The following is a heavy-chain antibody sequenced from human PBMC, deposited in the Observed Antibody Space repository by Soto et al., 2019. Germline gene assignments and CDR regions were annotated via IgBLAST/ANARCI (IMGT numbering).Heavy chain of an antibody. V-gene: IGHV3-23*01. J-gene: IGHJ6*01. CDR1: QFSSVNLG. D-gene: IGHD1-1*01. CDR3: AKSSRTADHYGLDI. CDR2: VSARGRAT. Sequence: CTAAQFSSVNLGSRRVIQEQGKGLEWVAGVSARGRATSYADSVKGRFIISRDNSKDTLHLQMNSLRPEDTALYYSAKSSRTADHYGLDIWAERTT.